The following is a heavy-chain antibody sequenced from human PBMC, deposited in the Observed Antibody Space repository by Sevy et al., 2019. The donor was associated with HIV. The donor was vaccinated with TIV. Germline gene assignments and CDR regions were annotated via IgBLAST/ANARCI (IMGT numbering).Heavy chain of an antibody. J-gene: IGHJ4*02. Sequence: GGSLRISCTVSGVTVSSNFISWVRQAPGKGLEWVSVIWLTGATYYADSVKGRFTISRDNSKNTVYLDMSSLRADDTAVYFCARGKHVSDYYGSFDYRGQGTLVTVSS. D-gene: IGHD3-3*01. CDR3: ARGKHVSDYYGSFDY. CDR1: GVTVSSNF. CDR2: IWLTGAT. V-gene: IGHV3-53*01.